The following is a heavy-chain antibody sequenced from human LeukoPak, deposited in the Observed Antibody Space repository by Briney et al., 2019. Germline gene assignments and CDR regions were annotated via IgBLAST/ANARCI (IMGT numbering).Heavy chain of an antibody. V-gene: IGHV3-11*04. D-gene: IGHD1-7*01. CDR1: GFRFSDYY. J-gene: IGHJ5*02. CDR3: ARDHNNWNYGVIDL. CDR2: ISGNTPTI. Sequence: GGSLRLSCAASGFRFSDYYMCWIRQVPGRGLEWLSYISGNTPTIYYADSVKGRFTISRDNDKNSLYLHMNSLRAEDTAVYYCARDHNNWNYGVIDLWGQGTLVSVSS.